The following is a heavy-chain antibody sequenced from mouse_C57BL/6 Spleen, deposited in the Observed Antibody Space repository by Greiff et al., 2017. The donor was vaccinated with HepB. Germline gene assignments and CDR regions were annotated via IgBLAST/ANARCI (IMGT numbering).Heavy chain of an antibody. D-gene: IGHD2-3*01. Sequence: LVESGEGLVKPGGSLKLSCAASGFTFSSYAMSWVRQTPEKRLEWVAYISSGGDYIYYADTVKGRFTISRDNARNTLYLQMSSLKSEDTAMYYCTRSDGYPAWFAYWGQGTRVTVSA. CDR1: GFTFSSYA. J-gene: IGHJ3*01. CDR2: ISSGGDYI. V-gene: IGHV5-9-1*02. CDR3: TRSDGYPAWFAY.